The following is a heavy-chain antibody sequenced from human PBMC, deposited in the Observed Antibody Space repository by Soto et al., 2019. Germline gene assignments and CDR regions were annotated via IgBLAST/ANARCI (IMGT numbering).Heavy chain of an antibody. CDR3: ARMGDFWSGPGELDP. CDR2: VYYNGFT. Sequence: PSETLSLTCTVSGGSISISNYYWSWIRHSPGKGLEWIGSVYYNGFTYYNPSLKSRVTISVDTSKNQFSLKLTSVTAADTAVYYCARMGDFWSGPGELDPWGQGTLVTVSS. V-gene: IGHV4-39*01. CDR1: GGSISISNYY. D-gene: IGHD3-3*01. J-gene: IGHJ5*02.